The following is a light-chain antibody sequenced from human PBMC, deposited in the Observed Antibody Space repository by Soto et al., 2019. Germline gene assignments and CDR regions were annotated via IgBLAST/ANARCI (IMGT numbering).Light chain of an antibody. J-gene: IGKJ5*01. Sequence: LMTQSPLSLPVTPVEPASISCRSSQSLLYIDGNTYWNWFQQGPGQSPRRLIYKVSNRDSGVQDRFSGSGSGTDFKLKISRVEAEDVGVYYCMQGTHWPITFGQGTRLRL. V-gene: IGKV2-30*01. CDR1: QSLLYIDGNTY. CDR3: MQGTHWPIT. CDR2: KVS.